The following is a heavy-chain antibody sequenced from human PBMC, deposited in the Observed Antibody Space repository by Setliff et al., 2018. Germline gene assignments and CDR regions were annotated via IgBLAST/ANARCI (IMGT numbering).Heavy chain of an antibody. V-gene: IGHV4-39*01. D-gene: IGHD2-8*02. Sequence: SETLSLTCTVSGGPISSNEYYWGWIRQSPEKGLEWIASMYFGGTTQYNPSLKSRVTISVDTSKNRFTLNLRSVTAADTAVYYCARHAITQSLVADVWGQGILVTVSS. CDR1: GGPISSNEYY. CDR3: ARHAITQSLVADV. CDR2: MYFGGTT. J-gene: IGHJ4*02.